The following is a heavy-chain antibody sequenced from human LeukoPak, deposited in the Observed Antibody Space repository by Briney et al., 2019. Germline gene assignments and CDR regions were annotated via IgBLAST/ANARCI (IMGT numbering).Heavy chain of an antibody. J-gene: IGHJ5*02. D-gene: IGHD3-22*01. CDR1: GGSISSYY. CDR2: IYTSGSP. Sequence: SETLFLTCTVSGGSISSYYWSWIRQPAGKGLEWIGRIYTSGSPNYNPSLKSRVTMSVDTSKNQFSLKLSSVTAADTAVYYCATYYYDSSAKRWFDPWGQGTLVTVSS. V-gene: IGHV4-4*07. CDR3: ATYYYDSSAKRWFDP.